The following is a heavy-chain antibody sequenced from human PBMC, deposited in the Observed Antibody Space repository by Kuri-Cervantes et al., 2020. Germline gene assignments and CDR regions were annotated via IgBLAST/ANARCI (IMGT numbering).Heavy chain of an antibody. Sequence: SVKVSCKASGGTFSSYAISWVRQAPGQGLEWMGGIIPIFGTANYAQKFQGRVTITTDESTSTAYMELSSLRSEDTAVYYCARGKYYYDSSGYYGVFDYWGQGTLVTVSS. D-gene: IGHD3-22*01. J-gene: IGHJ4*02. V-gene: IGHV1-69*05. CDR3: ARGKYYYDSSGYYGVFDY. CDR2: IIPIFGTA. CDR1: GGTFSSYA.